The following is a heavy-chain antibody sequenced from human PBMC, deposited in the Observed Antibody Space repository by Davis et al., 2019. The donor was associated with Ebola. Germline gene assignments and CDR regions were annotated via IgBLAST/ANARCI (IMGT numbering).Heavy chain of an antibody. CDR3: ARHGGACSSTSCFPNWYFDL. V-gene: IGHV1-8*02. CDR1: GYTFTGYY. CDR2: MNPNSGNT. D-gene: IGHD2-2*01. J-gene: IGHJ2*01. Sequence: ASVKVSCKASGYTFTGYYMHWVRQAPGQGLEWMGWMNPNSGNTGYAQKFQGRVTMTRNTSISTAYMELSSLRSEDTAVYYCARHGGACSSTSCFPNWYFDLWGRGTLVTVSS.